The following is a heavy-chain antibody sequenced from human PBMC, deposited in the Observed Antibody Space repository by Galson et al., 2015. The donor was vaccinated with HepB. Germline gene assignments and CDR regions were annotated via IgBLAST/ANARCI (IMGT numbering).Heavy chain of an antibody. D-gene: IGHD3-10*01. CDR1: GLTFSSYW. CDR2: IKQDGSEK. CDR3: ARGVGGWTPNWFDP. Sequence: SLRLSCAASGLTFSSYWMSWVRQAPGKGLEWVANIKQDGSEKYYVDSVKGRFTISRDNAKNSLYLQMNSLRAEDTAVYYCARGVGGWTPNWFDPWGQGTLVTVSS. J-gene: IGHJ5*02. V-gene: IGHV3-7*03.